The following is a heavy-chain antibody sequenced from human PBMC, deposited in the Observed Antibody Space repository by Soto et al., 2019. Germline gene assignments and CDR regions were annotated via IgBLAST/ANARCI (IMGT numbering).Heavy chain of an antibody. CDR3: ARADIQGRWLANAFDI. CDR2: ISYDGSNK. V-gene: IGHV3-30-3*01. Sequence: QVQLVESGGGVVQPGRSLRLSCAASGFTFSYYAMHWVRQAPGKGLGGVAVISYDGSNKYHADSVKGRFTISRDNSKNTLYLQMNSLTTEDTAVYYCARADIQGRWLANAFDIWGQGTMVTVSS. J-gene: IGHJ3*02. CDR1: GFTFSYYA. D-gene: IGHD6-19*01.